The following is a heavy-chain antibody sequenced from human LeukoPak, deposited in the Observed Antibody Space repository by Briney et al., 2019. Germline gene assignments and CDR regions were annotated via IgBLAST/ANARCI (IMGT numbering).Heavy chain of an antibody. J-gene: IGHJ4*02. CDR2: ISGSGGGT. V-gene: IGHV3-23*01. Sequence: PSETLSLTCTVSGGSISSSSYYWGWIRQPPGKGLEWVAGISGSGGGTHYADSVKGRFTISRDNPKNTLHLQMNSLRAEDTAVYFCAKRGVVIRVILVGFHKEAYYFDSWGQGALVTVSS. CDR1: GGSISSSSYY. CDR3: AKRGVVIRVILVGFHKEAYYFDS. D-gene: IGHD3-22*01.